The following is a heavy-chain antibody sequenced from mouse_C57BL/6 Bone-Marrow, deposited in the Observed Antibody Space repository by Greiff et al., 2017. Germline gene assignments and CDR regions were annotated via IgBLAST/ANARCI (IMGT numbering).Heavy chain of an antibody. D-gene: IGHD2-2*01. CDR1: EYEFPSHD. CDR2: INSDGGST. J-gene: IGHJ4*01. Sequence: EVKVVESGGGLVQPGESLKLSCESNEYEFPSHDMSWVRKTPEKRLELVAAINSDGGSTYYPDTMERRFIISRDNTKKTLYLQMISLRSEDTAVYYCARHGYGYYAMDYWGQGTSVTVSS. V-gene: IGHV5-2*01. CDR3: ARHGYGYYAMDY.